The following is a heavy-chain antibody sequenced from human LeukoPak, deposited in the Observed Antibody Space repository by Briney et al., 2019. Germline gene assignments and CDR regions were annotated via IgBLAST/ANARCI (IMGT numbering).Heavy chain of an antibody. J-gene: IGHJ4*02. CDR3: ARLQWDLPISWGYFDY. CDR2: IRANGGST. Sequence: GGSLRLSCAASGFTFSSYAMSWVRQAPGKALEWVSAIRANGGSTDYADSVKDRFAISRDSSKNTLSLQMNSLRAEDTAVYYCARLQWDLPISWGYFDYWGQGTLVSV. D-gene: IGHD4-11*01. V-gene: IGHV3-23*01. CDR1: GFTFSSYA.